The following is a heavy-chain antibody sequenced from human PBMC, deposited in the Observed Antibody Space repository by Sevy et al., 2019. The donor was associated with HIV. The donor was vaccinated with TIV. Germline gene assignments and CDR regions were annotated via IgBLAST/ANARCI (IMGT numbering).Heavy chain of an antibody. V-gene: IGHV3-21*01. CDR2: ISSTDSYI. CDR3: ARDYNSGWRKFNLFDP. J-gene: IGHJ5*02. CDR1: GFTFSTYS. D-gene: IGHD6-19*01. Sequence: GGSLRLSCAASGFTFSTYSMNWVRQAPGKGLEWVSSISSTDSYIEYAYSVKGRFAISRDNAKNSLYLQMNNQRAEDTAVYYCARDYNSGWRKFNLFDPWGQGTLVTVSS.